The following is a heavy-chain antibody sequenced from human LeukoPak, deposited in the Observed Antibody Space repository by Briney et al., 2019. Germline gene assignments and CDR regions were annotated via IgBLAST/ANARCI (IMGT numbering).Heavy chain of an antibody. CDR1: GFTFSSYA. Sequence: GGSLRLSCAASGFTFSSYAMSWVRQAPGKGLQRVSGISGSGGRTYYADSVKGRFTISRDNSKNMLYLQMNSLRAEDTAVYYCAKPSITDDYFDYWGQGTLVTVSS. CDR3: AKPSITDDYFDY. CDR2: ISGSGGRT. D-gene: IGHD3-10*01. V-gene: IGHV3-23*01. J-gene: IGHJ4*02.